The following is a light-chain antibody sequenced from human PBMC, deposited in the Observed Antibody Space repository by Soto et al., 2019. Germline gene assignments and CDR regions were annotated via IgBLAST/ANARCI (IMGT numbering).Light chain of an antibody. CDR3: QQYGTPLFT. J-gene: IGKJ3*01. CDR2: GAS. CDR1: QSVTNNF. V-gene: IGKV3-20*01. Sequence: IVLTQSPGTLSLSPGERATLSCGASQSVTNNFLAWYQQKPGQAPRLLIYGASSRATGVPDRFSGSGSGTDFTVSISRVEPGDFAVYYCQQYGTPLFTFGPGTKVDIK.